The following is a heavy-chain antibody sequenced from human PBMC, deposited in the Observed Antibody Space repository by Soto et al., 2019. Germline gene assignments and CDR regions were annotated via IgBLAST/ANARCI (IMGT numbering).Heavy chain of an antibody. J-gene: IGHJ6*02. CDR1: GYTFTSYY. CDR2: INPSGGST. D-gene: IGHD3-10*01. V-gene: IGHV1-46*01. Sequence: ASVEVSCRASGYTFTSYYMHWVRQAPGQGLEWMGIINPSGGSTSYAQKFQGRVTMTRDTSTSTVYMELSSLRSEDTAVYYCARVAKRSGYYYGMDVWGQGTTVTVSS. CDR3: ARVAKRSGYYYGMDV.